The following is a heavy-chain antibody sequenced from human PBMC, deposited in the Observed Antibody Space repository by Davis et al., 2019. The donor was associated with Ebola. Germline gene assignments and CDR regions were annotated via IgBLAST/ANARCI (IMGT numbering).Heavy chain of an antibody. J-gene: IGHJ4*02. CDR1: GGTFSSYA. CDR3: ARHTALVNYYFDY. Sequence: AASVKVSCKTSGGTFSSYAISWVRQAPGQGLEWMGRIIPILGIANYAQKFQGRVTITADKFTSTAYMELSSLRSEDTAVYYCARHTALVNYYFDYWGQGTLVTVSS. CDR2: IIPILGIA. V-gene: IGHV1-69*04. D-gene: IGHD5-18*01.